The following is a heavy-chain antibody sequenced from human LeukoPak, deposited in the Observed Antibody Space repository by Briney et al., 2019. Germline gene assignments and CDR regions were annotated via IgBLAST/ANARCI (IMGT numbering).Heavy chain of an antibody. D-gene: IGHD3-10*01. Sequence: ASVKVSCKASGYTFTGYYMHWVRQAPGQGLEWMGRINPNIGGTNYAQKFQGRVTMTRDTSISTAYMELSRLRSDDTAVYYCARVEITMGRGVPSRLNYWGQGTLVTVSS. V-gene: IGHV1-2*06. J-gene: IGHJ4*02. CDR2: INPNIGGT. CDR1: GYTFTGYY. CDR3: ARVEITMGRGVPSRLNY.